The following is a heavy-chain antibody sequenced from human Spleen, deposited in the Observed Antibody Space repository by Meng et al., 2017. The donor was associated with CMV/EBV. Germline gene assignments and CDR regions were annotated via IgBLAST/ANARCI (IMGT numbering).Heavy chain of an antibody. CDR1: GFTFSSYE. J-gene: IGHJ5*02. CDR2: IGSDGSTI. CDR3: ARDSGTIFGVVIGWFDP. D-gene: IGHD3-3*01. Sequence: GESLKISCAASGFTFSSYEMNWVRQAPGKGLEWISYIGSDGSTIYYADSVEGRFTISRDNAKNSLYLQVNSLRAEDTAVYYCARDSGTIFGVVIGWFDPWGQGTLVTVSS. V-gene: IGHV3-48*03.